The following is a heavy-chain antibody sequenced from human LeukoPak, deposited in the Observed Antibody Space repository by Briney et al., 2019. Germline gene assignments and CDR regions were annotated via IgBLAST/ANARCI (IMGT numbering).Heavy chain of an antibody. D-gene: IGHD4-17*01. J-gene: IGHJ3*02. CDR3: ARDLVTVTKGFDI. CDR2: ISYIGST. CDR1: DDSFSSHY. V-gene: IGHV4-59*11. Sequence: LETLSLTCAVSDDSFSSHYWTWVRQPPGKGLEWIGYISYIGSTNYNPSLKSRVTISIDTSRNQFSLRLSSVTAADTAVYYCARDLVTVTKGFDIWGQGTMVSVSS.